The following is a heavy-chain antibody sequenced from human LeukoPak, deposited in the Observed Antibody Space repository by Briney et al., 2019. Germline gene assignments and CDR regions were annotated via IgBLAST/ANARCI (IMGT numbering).Heavy chain of an antibody. CDR1: GYTFTSYD. Sequence: ASVKVSCKASGYTFTSYDINWVRQATGQGREWMGWMNPNSGNTGYAQKFQGRVTMTRNTSISTAYMELSSLRSEDTAVYYCARGTYYYDSSGYQQDYYYGMDVWGQGTTVTVSS. V-gene: IGHV1-8*01. CDR2: MNPNSGNT. D-gene: IGHD3-22*01. CDR3: ARGTYYYDSSGYQQDYYYGMDV. J-gene: IGHJ6*02.